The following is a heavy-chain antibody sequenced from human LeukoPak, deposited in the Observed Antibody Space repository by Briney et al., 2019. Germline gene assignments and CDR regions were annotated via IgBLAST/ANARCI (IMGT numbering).Heavy chain of an antibody. CDR1: GFTFSSYS. J-gene: IGHJ4*02. CDR2: ISSSSSYI. V-gene: IGHV3-21*01. CDR3: ARGLRGGTEQRYY. Sequence: GGSLRLSCAASGFTFSSYSMNWVRQAPGKGLEWVSSISSSSSYIYYADSVKGRFTISRDNANNSLYLQMNSLRAEDTAVYYCARGLRGGTEQRYYWGQGTLVTVSS. D-gene: IGHD6-25*01.